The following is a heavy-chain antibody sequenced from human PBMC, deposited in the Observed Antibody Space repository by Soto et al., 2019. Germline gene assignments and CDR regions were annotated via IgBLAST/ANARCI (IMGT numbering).Heavy chain of an antibody. V-gene: IGHV4-59*01. Sequence: SETLSLTCTFSCGSISSYYWSWIRQPPGKGLEWIGYIYYSGSTNYNPSLKSRVTISVDTSKNQFSLKLSSVTAADTAVYYCAAHSRSIAARGYWGQGTLVTVSS. J-gene: IGHJ4*02. CDR2: IYYSGST. CDR3: AAHSRSIAARGY. D-gene: IGHD6-6*01. CDR1: CGSISSYY.